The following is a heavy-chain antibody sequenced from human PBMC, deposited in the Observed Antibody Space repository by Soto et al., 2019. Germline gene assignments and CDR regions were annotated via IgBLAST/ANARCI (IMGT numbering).Heavy chain of an antibody. Sequence: EVQLVESGGGLVQPGGSLRLSCAASGFTFSSYSMNWVRQAPGKGLEWLSYISGSSDTIYYADSVKGRFTISRDNAKNSLYLQMNRLRDEDTAVYYCARTLGAYPKPSDAFDVSGQGTMVTVSS. CDR2: ISGSSDTI. CDR1: GFTFSSYS. CDR3: ARTLGAYPKPSDAFDV. J-gene: IGHJ3*01. D-gene: IGHD3-16*01. V-gene: IGHV3-48*02.